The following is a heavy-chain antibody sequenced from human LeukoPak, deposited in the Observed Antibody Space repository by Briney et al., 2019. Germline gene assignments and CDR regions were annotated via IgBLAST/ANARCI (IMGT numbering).Heavy chain of an antibody. D-gene: IGHD3-22*01. CDR2: IHNKGYS. V-gene: IGHV4-59*01. CDR1: GASITAYY. J-gene: IGHJ3*02. CDR3: ARDLDYDTSPSDAFDI. Sequence: SETLSLTCTVSGASITAYYWIWIRQPPGKGLDWIGYIHNKGYSRYNPFLKSRVTMSIDTSKNQFSLKLSSVTAADTAIYYCARDLDYDTSPSDAFDIWGQGTVVTVSS.